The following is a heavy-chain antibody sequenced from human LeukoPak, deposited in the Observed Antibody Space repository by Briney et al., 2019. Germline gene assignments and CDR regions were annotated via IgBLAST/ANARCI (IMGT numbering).Heavy chain of an antibody. CDR1: GNYW. D-gene: IGHD1-26*01. V-gene: IGHV3-74*01. CDR3: AKGSGGYSGSPFDY. CDR2: INSDRSWT. Sequence: GGSLRLSCAASGNYWMHWVRQAPGKGLVWVSHINSDRSWTSYADSVKGRFTISKDNAKNTVYLQMNSLRAEDTAVYYCAKGSGGYSGSPFDYWGQGTLVTVSS. J-gene: IGHJ4*02.